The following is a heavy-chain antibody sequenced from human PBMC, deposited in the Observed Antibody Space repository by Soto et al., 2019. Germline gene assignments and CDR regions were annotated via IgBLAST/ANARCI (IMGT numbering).Heavy chain of an antibody. V-gene: IGHV3-30-3*01. Sequence: GGSLRLSCAASGFTFSSYAMHWVRQAPGKGLEWVAVISYDGSNKYYADSVKGRFTISRDNSKNTLYLQMNSLRAEDTAVYYSARDLSIQLWFSRRPDYWGQGTLVTVSS. CDR2: ISYDGSNK. CDR1: GFTFSSYA. CDR3: ARDLSIQLWFSRRPDY. D-gene: IGHD5-18*01. J-gene: IGHJ4*02.